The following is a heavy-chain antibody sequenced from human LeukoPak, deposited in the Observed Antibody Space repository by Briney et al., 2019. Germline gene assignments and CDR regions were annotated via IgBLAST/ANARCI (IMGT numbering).Heavy chain of an antibody. Sequence: GGSLRLSCAASRLTFSSYAMSWVRQAPGKGLEWVSAISGSGGSTYYADSVKGRFTISRDNSKNTLYLQMNSLRAEDTAVYYCAKEGRIVVVTAMLGYWGQGTLVTVSS. J-gene: IGHJ4*02. V-gene: IGHV3-23*01. CDR2: ISGSGGST. D-gene: IGHD2-21*02. CDR3: AKEGRIVVVTAMLGY. CDR1: RLTFSSYA.